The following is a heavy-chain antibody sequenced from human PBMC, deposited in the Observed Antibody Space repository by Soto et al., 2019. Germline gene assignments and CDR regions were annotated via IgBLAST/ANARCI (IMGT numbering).Heavy chain of an antibody. V-gene: IGHV1-3*01. CDR2: INAGTGNT. J-gene: IGHJ6*02. Sequence: GSSVKVSCKASGYTFTSHAMHWVRLAPGQRPEWLGWINAGTGNTRYSQKFEVRVTISMDTSANTSYMEMNSLTSEDTAVYYCARRRAHRRDYYYGMDVWGHGTTVTVSS. CDR3: ARRRAHRRDYYYGMDV. CDR1: GYTFTSHA.